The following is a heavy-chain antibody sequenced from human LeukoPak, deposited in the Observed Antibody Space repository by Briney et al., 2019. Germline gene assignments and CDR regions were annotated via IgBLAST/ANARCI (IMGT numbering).Heavy chain of an antibody. V-gene: IGHV4-59*08. CDR1: GGSISTYY. J-gene: IGHJ4*02. CDR2: ISYSGST. D-gene: IGHD3-10*01. CDR3: ARQESSYGSGSYFDY. Sequence: PSETLSLTCTVSGGSISTYYWTWIRQPPGKGLEWIGSISYSGSTNYSPSLEGRVTMSVDTSKNQFSLKLTSVTAADTAVYFCARQESSYGSGSYFDYWGRGILVTVSS.